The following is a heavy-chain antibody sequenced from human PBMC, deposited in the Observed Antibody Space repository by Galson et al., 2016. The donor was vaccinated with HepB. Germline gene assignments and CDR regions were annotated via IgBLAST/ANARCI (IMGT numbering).Heavy chain of an antibody. Sequence: SLRLSCAASGFTLTNAWVSWVRQAPGKGLEWVGRIKSKADGGTTDYAAPVKGRFSVSRDDSQNTVYLQMDSLETEDAGVYSCTTDFGVYCGGDCSYWGQGTLVTVSS. CDR3: TTDFGVYCGGDCSY. CDR1: GFTLTNAW. J-gene: IGHJ4*02. V-gene: IGHV3-15*01. D-gene: IGHD2-21*02. CDR2: IKSKADGGTT.